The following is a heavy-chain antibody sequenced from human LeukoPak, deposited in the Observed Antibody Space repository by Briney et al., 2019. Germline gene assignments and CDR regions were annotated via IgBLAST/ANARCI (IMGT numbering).Heavy chain of an antibody. D-gene: IGHD2-2*01. CDR2: ISYDGSNK. CDR1: GFTFSSYG. J-gene: IGHJ4*02. CDR3: AKDGARYCSSTSCYFFGY. V-gene: IGHV3-30*18. Sequence: PGGSLRLSCAASGFTFSSYGMHWVRQAPGKGLEWVAVISYDGSNKYYADSVKGRFTISRDNSKNTLYLQMNSLRAGDTAVYYCAKDGARYCSSTSCYFFGYWGQGTLVTVSS.